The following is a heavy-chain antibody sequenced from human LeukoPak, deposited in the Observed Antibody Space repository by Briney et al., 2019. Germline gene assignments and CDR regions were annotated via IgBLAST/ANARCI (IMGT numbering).Heavy chain of an antibody. D-gene: IGHD2-2*01. J-gene: IGHJ6*02. CDR3: ARDPYCSSTSCYFSGFYRNYYYYYGMDV. CDR1: GFTFSSYG. V-gene: IGHV3-33*01. CDR2: IWCDGSNK. Sequence: GRSLRLSCAASGFTFSSYGMHWVRQAPGKGLEWVAVIWCDGSNKYYADSVKGRFTISRDNSKNTLYLQMNSLRAEDTAVYYCARDPYCSSTSCYFSGFYRNYYYYYGMDVWGQGTTVTVSS.